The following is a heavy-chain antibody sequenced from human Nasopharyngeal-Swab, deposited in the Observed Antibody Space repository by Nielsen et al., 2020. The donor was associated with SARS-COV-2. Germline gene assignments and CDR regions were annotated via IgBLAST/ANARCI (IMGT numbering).Heavy chain of an antibody. D-gene: IGHD5-12*01. V-gene: IGHV3-7*01. CDR1: GFTFSSYW. CDR2: IKEDGSEK. Sequence: GESLKISCAASGFTFSSYWMSWVRQAPGKGLEWVANIKEDGSEKNYVDSVKGRFSISRDNAKNSLYLQMNSLRAEDTAVYYCAREGVDSASDYSEPFDIWGQGTMVTVSS. J-gene: IGHJ3*02. CDR3: AREGVDSASDYSEPFDI.